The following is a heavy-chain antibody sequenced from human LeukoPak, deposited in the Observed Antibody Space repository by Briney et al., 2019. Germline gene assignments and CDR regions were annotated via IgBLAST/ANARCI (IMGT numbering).Heavy chain of an antibody. CDR1: GCTFSTYA. J-gene: IGHJ4*02. D-gene: IGHD1-14*01. CDR2: ISDSGDNT. CDR3: AKDRWSSKPGYFDY. V-gene: IGHV3-23*01. Sequence: GGSLRLSCAASGCTFSTYAMNWVRQAPGKGLEWASTISDSGDNTYYADSVKGRFTISRDNSKNTVYLQMNSLRAEDTAVYYCAKDRWSSKPGYFDYWGQGTLVTVSS.